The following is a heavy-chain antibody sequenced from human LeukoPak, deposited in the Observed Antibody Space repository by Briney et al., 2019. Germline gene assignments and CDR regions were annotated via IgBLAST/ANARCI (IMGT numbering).Heavy chain of an antibody. Sequence: ASVKVSCKASGYTSTSYYMHWVRQAPGQGLEWMGIINPSGGSTSCAQKFQGRVTMTRDTSTSTVYMELSSLRSEDTAVYYCARESGYTTAFDYWGQGTLVTVSS. J-gene: IGHJ4*02. D-gene: IGHD3-16*02. CDR3: ARESGYTTAFDY. CDR2: INPSGGST. CDR1: GYTSTSYY. V-gene: IGHV1-46*01.